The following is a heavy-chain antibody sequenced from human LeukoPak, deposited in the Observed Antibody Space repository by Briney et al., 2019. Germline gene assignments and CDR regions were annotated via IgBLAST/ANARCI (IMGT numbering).Heavy chain of an antibody. D-gene: IGHD3-22*01. CDR3: AKDGQYYYDSSGYYLDY. Sequence: GGSLGLSCAASGFTFSSYWMSWVRQAPGKGLEWVANIKQDGSEKYYVDSVKGRFTISRDNAKNSLYLQMNSLRAEDTAVYYCAKDGQYYYDSSGYYLDYWGQGTLVTVSS. CDR1: GFTFSSYW. V-gene: IGHV3-7*03. CDR2: IKQDGSEK. J-gene: IGHJ4*02.